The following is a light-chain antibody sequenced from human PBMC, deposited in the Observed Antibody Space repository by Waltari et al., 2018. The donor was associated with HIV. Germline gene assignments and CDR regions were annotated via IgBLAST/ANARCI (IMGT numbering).Light chain of an antibody. CDR2: DNE. CDR3: GTWDSSLNLYV. Sequence: QSVLPQPPSVSAAPGQRVTLPCSGDNCTLGNNFVSWYQQVPGRAPRLVIYDNEKRPPGIPDRFSASKAGMSATLGITGLQIVDEADYYCGTWDSSLNLYVFGTGTTVAVL. CDR1: NCTLGNNF. V-gene: IGLV1-51*01. J-gene: IGLJ1*01.